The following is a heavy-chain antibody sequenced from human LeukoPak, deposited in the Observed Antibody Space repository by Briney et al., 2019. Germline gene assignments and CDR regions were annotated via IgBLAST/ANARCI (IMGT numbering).Heavy chain of an antibody. D-gene: IGHD5-18*01. Sequence: SETLSLTCTVSGGSISSYYWSWIRQPPGKGLEWIGYIYYSGSTNYNPSLKSRVTISVDTSKNQFSLKLSSVTTADTAVYYCASGDTAMGTYWGQGTLVTVSS. J-gene: IGHJ4*02. V-gene: IGHV4-59*01. CDR2: IYYSGST. CDR1: GGSISSYY. CDR3: ASGDTAMGTY.